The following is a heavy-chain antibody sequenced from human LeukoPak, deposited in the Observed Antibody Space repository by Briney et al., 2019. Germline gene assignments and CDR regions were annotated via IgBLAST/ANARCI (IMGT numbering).Heavy chain of an antibody. V-gene: IGHV3-53*01. J-gene: IGHJ4*02. CDR1: GFTVINNY. CDR3: ARGQPISMITGPYFDY. Sequence: GGSLRLSCAASGFTVINNYMTWVRQAPGKGLEWVSVIYSGGTTHYADSVKGRFTISRENAKNSLYLQMNSLRAEDTAVYYCARGQPISMITGPYFDYWGQGTLVTFSS. CDR2: IYSGGTT. D-gene: IGHD3-22*01.